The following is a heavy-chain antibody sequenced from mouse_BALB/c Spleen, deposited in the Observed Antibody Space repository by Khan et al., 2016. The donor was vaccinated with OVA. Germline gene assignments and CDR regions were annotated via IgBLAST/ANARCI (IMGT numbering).Heavy chain of an antibody. CDR3: ASPLTGSFAY. CDR2: ISSGGDYT. J-gene: IGHJ3*01. V-gene: IGHV5-6*01. Sequence: VQLKESGGDLVKPGGSLKFSCAASGFTFSSYSMSWVRQTPDKRLEWVATISSGGDYTYYSENVKGRFTISRDNAKNTLYLQMSSLKSEDTASYYCASPLTGSFAYWGQGTLVTVSA. D-gene: IGHD4-1*01. CDR1: GFTFSSYS.